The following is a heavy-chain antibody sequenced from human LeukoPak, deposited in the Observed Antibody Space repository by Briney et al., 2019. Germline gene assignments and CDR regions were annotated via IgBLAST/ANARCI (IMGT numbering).Heavy chain of an antibody. CDR1: GFTFRIYS. CDR3: ARALLYSYGYPWFDP. CDR2: IRSSSSYI. J-gene: IGHJ5*02. Sequence: GGSLRLSCAASGFTFRIYSMNWVRQAPGKGLEWVSSIRSSSSYIYYADSVKGRFTISRDNAKNSLYLQMNSLRTEDTAVYYCARALLYSYGYPWFDPWGRGTLVTVSS. V-gene: IGHV3-21*01. D-gene: IGHD5-18*01.